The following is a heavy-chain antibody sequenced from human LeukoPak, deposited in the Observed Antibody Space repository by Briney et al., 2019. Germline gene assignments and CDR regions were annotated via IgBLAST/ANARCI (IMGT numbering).Heavy chain of an antibody. V-gene: IGHV4-61*02. D-gene: IGHD6-19*01. CDR3: ARDRGSSGWYDY. J-gene: IGHJ4*02. CDR1: GGSISSGSYY. CDR2: IYTSGST. Sequence: SETLSLTCTVSGGSISSGSYYWSRIRQPAGKGLEWIGRIYTSGSTTYNPSLKSRVTISVDTSKNQFSLKLSSVTAADTAVYYCARDRGSSGWYDYWGQGTLVTVSS.